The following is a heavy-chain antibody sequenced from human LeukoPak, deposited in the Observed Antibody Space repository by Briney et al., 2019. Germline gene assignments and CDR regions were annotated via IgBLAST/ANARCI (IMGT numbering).Heavy chain of an antibody. V-gene: IGHV4-39*01. D-gene: IGHD2-15*01. CDR3: ARHERTSYCNGGSCELLDD. Sequence: PSETLSLTCTVSGGSISSVTDYWGWIRQPPGKGLEWIGVVYYTGSNYNNPSLKRRVTLSVYTSKNQFALKLSSVTAADTAVYYCARHERTSYCNGGSCELLDDWGQGTLVTVSS. CDR1: GGSISSVTDY. CDR2: VYYTGSN. J-gene: IGHJ4*02.